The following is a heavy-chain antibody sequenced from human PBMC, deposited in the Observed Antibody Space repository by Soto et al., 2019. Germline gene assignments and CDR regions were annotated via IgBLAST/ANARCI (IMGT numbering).Heavy chain of an antibody. V-gene: IGHV3-30-3*01. CDR1: GFTFSSYA. D-gene: IGHD5-18*01. Sequence: GGSLRLSCAASGFTFSSYAMHWVRQAPGKGLEWVAVISYDGSNKYYADSVKGRFTISRDNSKNTLYLQMNSLRAEDTTVYYCAREKIQLANFDYWGQGTLVTVSS. CDR2: ISYDGSNK. CDR3: AREKIQLANFDY. J-gene: IGHJ4*02.